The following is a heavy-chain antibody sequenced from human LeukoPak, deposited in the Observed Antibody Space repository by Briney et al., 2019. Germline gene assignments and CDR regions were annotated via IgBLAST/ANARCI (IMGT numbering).Heavy chain of an antibody. Sequence: KASETLSLTCTVSGGSISSGGYYWSWIRQPPGKGLEWIGYIYHSGSTYYNPSLKSRVTISVDRSKNQFSLKLSSVTAADTAVYYCARGGSSSSPVDYWGQGTLVTVPS. J-gene: IGHJ4*02. CDR3: ARGGSSSSPVDY. V-gene: IGHV4-30-2*01. CDR1: GGSISSGGYY. D-gene: IGHD6-6*01. CDR2: IYHSGST.